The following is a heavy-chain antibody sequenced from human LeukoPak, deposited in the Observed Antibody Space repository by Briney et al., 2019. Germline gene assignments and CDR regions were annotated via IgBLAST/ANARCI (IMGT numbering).Heavy chain of an antibody. CDR1: GFTFSSYG. V-gene: IGHV3-23*01. CDR3: AKDSGSPD. J-gene: IGHJ3*01. D-gene: IGHD1-26*01. CDR2: IRASGGAT. Sequence: PGGSLRLSCAASGFTFSSYGMSWVRQAPGKGLEWVSGIRASGGATYYADSVKGRFNISRDNSKNTLYLQMNSLRAEDTAVYYCAKDSGSPDWGQGTMVTVSS.